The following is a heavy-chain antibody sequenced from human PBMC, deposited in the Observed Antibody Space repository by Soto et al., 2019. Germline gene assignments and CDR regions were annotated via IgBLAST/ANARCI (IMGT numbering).Heavy chain of an antibody. V-gene: IGHV3-30-3*01. D-gene: IGHD5-12*01. CDR1: GFTFSSYD. Sequence: QVQLVESGGGVVQPGRSLRLSCAASGFTFSSYDMHWVRQAPGQGLEWVAVISYAGSNKYYADSVKGRFTISRDNSKNTLYLQMNSLRAEDTAVYYCARASRSGYDMDYWGQGTLVTVSS. CDR2: ISYAGSNK. J-gene: IGHJ4*02. CDR3: ARASRSGYDMDY.